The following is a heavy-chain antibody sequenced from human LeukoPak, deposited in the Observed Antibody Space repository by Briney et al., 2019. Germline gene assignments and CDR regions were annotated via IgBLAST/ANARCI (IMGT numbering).Heavy chain of an antibody. J-gene: IGHJ4*02. Sequence: GGSLRLSCQASGFTFSSHAMTWVRPAPGKGLEWVSTISGSGRSTYFADSVKGRFAISRDNSKNTLSLQMNSLRAEDTAFYFCAQDPAGVVINWGQGTLVTVSS. CDR1: GFTFSSHA. CDR3: AQDPAGVVIN. D-gene: IGHD3-22*01. V-gene: IGHV3-23*01. CDR2: ISGSGRST.